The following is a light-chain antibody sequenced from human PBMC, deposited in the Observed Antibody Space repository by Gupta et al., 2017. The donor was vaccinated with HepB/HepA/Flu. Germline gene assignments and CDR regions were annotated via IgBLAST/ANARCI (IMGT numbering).Light chain of an antibody. CDR3: NSRDSSGNHPVV. J-gene: IGLJ2*01. CDR2: GKN. CDR1: SLRSYY. V-gene: IGLV3-19*01. Sequence: SSELTQDPAVSVALGQTVRITCQGDSLRSYYASWYQQKPGQAPVLVIYGKNNRPSGIPDRFSGSSSGNTASLTITGAQAEDEADYYGNSRDSSGNHPVVLGGGTKLTVL.